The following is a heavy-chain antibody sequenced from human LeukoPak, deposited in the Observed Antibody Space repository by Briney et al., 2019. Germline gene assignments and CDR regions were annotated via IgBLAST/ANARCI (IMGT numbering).Heavy chain of an antibody. D-gene: IGHD3-22*01. V-gene: IGHV3-49*04. CDR3: TVYYDSSGYFDY. CDR1: GFTFGVYA. Sequence: GRSLRLSCTASGFTFGVYAMSWVRLAPGKGLEWVGFIRSKAYGGTTEYAASVKGRFTISRDDSKSIAYVQMNSLKTEDTAVYYCTVYYDSSGYFDYWGQGTLVTVSS. J-gene: IGHJ4*02. CDR2: IRSKAYGGTT.